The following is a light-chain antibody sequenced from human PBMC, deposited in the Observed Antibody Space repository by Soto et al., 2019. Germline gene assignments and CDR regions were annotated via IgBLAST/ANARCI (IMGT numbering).Light chain of an antibody. Sequence: QSALTQPPSASGSPGQSVTISCTGTSSDVGGYNYVSWYQQHPGKAPKLMIYEVSKRPSGVPDRFSGSKSGNTASLTVSGLQAEDEADYYCSSYAGSNNLGNVVFGGGTQLTVL. V-gene: IGLV2-8*01. CDR1: SSDVGGYNY. CDR2: EVS. J-gene: IGLJ2*01. CDR3: SSYAGSNNLGNVV.